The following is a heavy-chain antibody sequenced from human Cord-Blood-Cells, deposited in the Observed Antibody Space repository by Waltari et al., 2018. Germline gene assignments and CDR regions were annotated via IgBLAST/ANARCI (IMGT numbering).Heavy chain of an antibody. CDR3: ARVSVTGDGNWYFDL. CDR1: GYTFTSYA. Sequence: QVQLVQSGAEVKKPGASVKVSCKASGYTFTSYAMHWVRKAPGQRLEWMGWINAGNGNTKYSQKFQGRVTITRDTSASTAYMELSSLRSEDTAVYYCARVSVTGDGNWYFDLWGRGTLVTVSS. V-gene: IGHV1-3*01. D-gene: IGHD7-27*01. J-gene: IGHJ2*01. CDR2: INAGNGNT.